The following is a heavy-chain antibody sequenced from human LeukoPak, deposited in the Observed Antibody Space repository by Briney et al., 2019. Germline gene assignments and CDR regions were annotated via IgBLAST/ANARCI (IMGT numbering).Heavy chain of an antibody. V-gene: IGHV4-4*07. J-gene: IGHJ6*03. Sequence: PSETLSLTCTVSGGSISSYYWSWIRQPAGKALEWIGRIYTSGSTNYNPSLKSRVTISIDKSKNQLSLKLSSVTAADTAVYFCAKEDDYFMDVWGKGTTVTVSS. CDR3: AKEDDYFMDV. CDR1: GGSISSYY. CDR2: IYTSGST.